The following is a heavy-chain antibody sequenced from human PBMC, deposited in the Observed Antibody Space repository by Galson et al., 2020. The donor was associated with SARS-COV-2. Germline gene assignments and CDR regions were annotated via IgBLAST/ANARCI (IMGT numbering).Heavy chain of an antibody. CDR1: GYTFTEYY. CDR2: INPNTGGS. V-gene: IGHV1-2*02. CDR3: ARGVDY. J-gene: IGHJ4*02. Sequence: ASVKVSSKASGYTFTEYYLHWVRQAPGQGLEWMGWINPNTGGSNSAQKFRGRVTLTRDTSISTAYMELSSLRSDDTAVYYCARGVDYWGQGTLVTVSS.